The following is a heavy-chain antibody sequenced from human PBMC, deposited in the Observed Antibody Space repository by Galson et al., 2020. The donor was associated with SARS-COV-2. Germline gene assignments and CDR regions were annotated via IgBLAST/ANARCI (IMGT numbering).Heavy chain of an antibody. CDR3: ARTWITGTTSRTFDY. J-gene: IGHJ4*02. Sequence: SEPTLVKPTQTVTLTSTFSGYSLRTSAMHVSWIRQTPGKALEWTARIEWDGDKHYNTSLKTRFTISKDTSKNQVVLTMTNMDPVDTATYYCARTWITGTTSRTFDYWGQGTLVTVSS. V-gene: IGHV2-70*10. CDR1: GYSLRTSAMH. D-gene: IGHD1-1*01. CDR2: IEWDGDK.